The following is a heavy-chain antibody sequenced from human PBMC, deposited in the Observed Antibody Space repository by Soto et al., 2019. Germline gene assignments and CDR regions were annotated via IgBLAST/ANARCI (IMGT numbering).Heavy chain of an antibody. D-gene: IGHD1-1*01. CDR3: AKDRGYTGLNAMDV. CDR1: GFTFSSYG. J-gene: IGHJ6*02. Sequence: GGSLRLSCAASGFTFSSYGMHWVRQAPGKGLEWVAVISYDGSNKYYADSVKGRFTISRDNSKNTLYLQMNSLRAEDTAVYYCAKDRGYTGLNAMDVWGQGTTVTVSS. V-gene: IGHV3-30*18. CDR2: ISYDGSNK.